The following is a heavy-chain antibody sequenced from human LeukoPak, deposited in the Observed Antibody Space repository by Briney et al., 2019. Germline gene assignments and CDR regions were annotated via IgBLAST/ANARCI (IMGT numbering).Heavy chain of an antibody. CDR2: ISGSGGTT. D-gene: IGHD5-12*01. CDR3: AKFPWIYDWTQAPFDY. J-gene: IGHJ4*02. Sequence: GGSLRLSCAASGFTFSSYGMSWVRQAPGKGLEWVSAISGSGGTTYYVDSVKGRFTISRDNAKNTLYVQMNSLRAEDTAVYYCAKFPWIYDWTQAPFDYWGQGTLVTVSS. CDR1: GFTFSSYG. V-gene: IGHV3-23*01.